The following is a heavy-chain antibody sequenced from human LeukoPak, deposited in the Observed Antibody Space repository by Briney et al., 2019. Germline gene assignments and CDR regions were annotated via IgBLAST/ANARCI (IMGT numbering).Heavy chain of an antibody. CDR3: ARVAPSYYYDSSGHNS. CDR1: GYTFTGYY. Sequence: ASVKVSCKASGYTFTGYYMHWVRQAPGQGLEWMGWINPNSGGTNYAQKFQGRVTMTRDTSISTAYMELSRLRSDDTAVYYCARVAPSYYYDSSGHNSWGQGTLVTVSS. J-gene: IGHJ4*02. D-gene: IGHD3-22*01. V-gene: IGHV1-2*02. CDR2: INPNSGGT.